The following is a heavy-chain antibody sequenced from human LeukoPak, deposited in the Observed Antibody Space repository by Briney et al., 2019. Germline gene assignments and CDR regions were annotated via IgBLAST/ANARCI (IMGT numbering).Heavy chain of an antibody. J-gene: IGHJ4*02. V-gene: IGHV4-38-2*02. Sequence: SETLSLTCTVSGYSISSGYYWGWIRQPPGKGLEWIGSIYYSGSTYYNPSLKSRVTISVDTSKNQFSLRLSSVTAADTAVYYCARDHYVAGTFDYWGQGTLVTVSS. CDR2: IYYSGST. D-gene: IGHD1-7*01. CDR1: GYSISSGYY. CDR3: ARDHYVAGTFDY.